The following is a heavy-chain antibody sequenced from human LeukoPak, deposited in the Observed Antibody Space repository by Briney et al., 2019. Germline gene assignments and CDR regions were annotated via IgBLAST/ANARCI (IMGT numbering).Heavy chain of an antibody. J-gene: IGHJ5*02. Sequence: ASVKVSCKASGYTFTGYYMHWVRQAPGQGLEWMGWINPNSGGTNYAQKFQGRVTMTRDTSISTAYMEPSRLRSDDTAVYYCARDVITMWGPGWFDPWGQGTLVTVSS. CDR1: GYTFTGYY. V-gene: IGHV1-2*02. CDR2: INPNSGGT. D-gene: IGHD3-10*02. CDR3: ARDVITMWGPGWFDP.